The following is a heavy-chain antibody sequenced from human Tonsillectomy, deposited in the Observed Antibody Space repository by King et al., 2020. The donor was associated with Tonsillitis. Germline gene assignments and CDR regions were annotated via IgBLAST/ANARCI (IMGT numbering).Heavy chain of an antibody. CDR3: AREICDILTGYYKYFQH. D-gene: IGHD3-9*01. Sequence: AQLVQSGAEVKKPGASVKVSCKASGYTFTNYVINWVRQAPGQGLEWMGWISAYNGNTNYAQKLQGRVTMTTDTSTSTAYMELRSLRSDDTAVYYCAREICDILTGYYKYFQHWGQGTLVTVSS. CDR2: ISAYNGNT. V-gene: IGHV1-18*04. CDR1: GYTFTNYV. J-gene: IGHJ1*01.